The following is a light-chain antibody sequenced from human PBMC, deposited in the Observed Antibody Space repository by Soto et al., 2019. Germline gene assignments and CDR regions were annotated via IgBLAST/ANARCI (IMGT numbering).Light chain of an antibody. V-gene: IGKV3-20*01. CDR3: HQYGDSPQT. Sequence: EIVLTQSPAPLSLSPGERATLSCRASQSITNYVGWYQQKHGQAPRLIIYATSNRATGIPDRFSGGGSGTDCLLTISRLEPEDVAVYFCHQYGDSPQTFGQGTKVDIK. CDR2: ATS. J-gene: IGKJ1*01. CDR1: QSITNY.